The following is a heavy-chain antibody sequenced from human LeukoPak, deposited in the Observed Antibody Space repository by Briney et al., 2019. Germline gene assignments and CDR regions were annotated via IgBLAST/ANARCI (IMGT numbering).Heavy chain of an antibody. D-gene: IGHD2-2*01. CDR2: ISAYNGNT. J-gene: IGHJ6*03. Sequence: ASVKVSCKASGGTFSSYAISWVRQAPGQGLEWMGWISAYNGNTNYAQKLQGRVTMTTDTSTSTAYMELRSLRSDDTAVYYCAREIVPANYMDVWGKGTTVTVSS. CDR3: AREIVPANYMDV. CDR1: GGTFSSYA. V-gene: IGHV1-18*01.